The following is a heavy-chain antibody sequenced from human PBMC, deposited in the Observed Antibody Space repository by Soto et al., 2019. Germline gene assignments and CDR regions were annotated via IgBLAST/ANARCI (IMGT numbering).Heavy chain of an antibody. Sequence: ASVKVSCKASGYTFTSYYMHWVRQAPGQGLEWMGIINPSGGSTSYAQKFQGRVTMTRDTSTSTVYMELSSLRSEDTAVYYCARAIRFLEWLLWSSDAFDIWGQGTMVTVSS. V-gene: IGHV1-46*01. CDR3: ARAIRFLEWLLWSSDAFDI. CDR2: INPSGGST. D-gene: IGHD3-3*01. CDR1: GYTFTSYY. J-gene: IGHJ3*02.